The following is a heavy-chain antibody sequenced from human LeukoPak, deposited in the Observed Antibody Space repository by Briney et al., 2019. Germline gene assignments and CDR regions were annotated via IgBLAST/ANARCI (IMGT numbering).Heavy chain of an antibody. V-gene: IGHV3-69-1*01. D-gene: IGHD3-22*01. Sequence: GGSLRLSCAASGFTFSYYNMNWVRQAPGKGLEWVSSISSSSFISYADSVKGRFTVSRDNAKNSLYLQMNSLRAEDTAVYYCARDHYYYDSSGYYYYFDYWGQGTLVTVSS. J-gene: IGHJ4*02. CDR1: GFTFSYYN. CDR2: ISSSSFI. CDR3: ARDHYYYDSSGYYYYFDY.